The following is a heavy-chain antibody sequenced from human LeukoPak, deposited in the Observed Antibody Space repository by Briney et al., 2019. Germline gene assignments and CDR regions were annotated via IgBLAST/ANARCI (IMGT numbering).Heavy chain of an antibody. V-gene: IGHV3-74*01. CDR2: INPEGSRT. D-gene: IGHD2-2*01. J-gene: IGHJ5*02. Sequence: GGSLRLSCAASGFTFRSNWMHWVRQAPGKGLVWVARINPEGSRTSYADSVKGRFTTSRDNAKNTLYLQMNSLRAEDTAVYYCARAGGYCGSTSCYNWVDPWGQGTLVTVSS. CDR3: ARAGGYCGSTSCYNWVDP. CDR1: GFTFRSNW.